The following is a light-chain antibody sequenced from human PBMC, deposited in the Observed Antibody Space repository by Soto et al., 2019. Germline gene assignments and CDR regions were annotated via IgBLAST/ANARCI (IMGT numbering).Light chain of an antibody. J-gene: IGLJ2*01. CDR1: NSNIGAGYD. V-gene: IGLV1-40*01. CDR2: GNT. Sequence: QSVLTQPPSVSGAPGQRVTISCTGSNSNIGAGYDVHWYQHLPGAAPKLLIYGNTNRPSGVPDRFSGSKSGTSASLAITGLQADDEADYYCQSYDSSLSGSVFGGGTKLTVL. CDR3: QSYDSSLSGSV.